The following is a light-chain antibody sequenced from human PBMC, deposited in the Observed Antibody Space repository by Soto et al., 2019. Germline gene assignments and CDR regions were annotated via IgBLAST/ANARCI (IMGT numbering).Light chain of an antibody. Sequence: DIQMTQSPSTLSASVGDRVTITCRASQSVSNWLAWYQQKPGKDPNLLIYDASSLESGVPSRFSGSGSGTEFTLTISRLQTDDFATYSCQQYTPNSRTFGQGTKLDIK. V-gene: IGKV1-5*01. CDR2: DAS. CDR3: QQYTPNSRT. CDR1: QSVSNW. J-gene: IGKJ1*01.